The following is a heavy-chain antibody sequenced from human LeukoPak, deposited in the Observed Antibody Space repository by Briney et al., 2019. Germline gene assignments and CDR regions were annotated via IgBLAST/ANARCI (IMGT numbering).Heavy chain of an antibody. Sequence: SETLSLTCAVYGGSFSGYYWSWIRQPPGKGLEWIGEINHSGSTNYNPSLKSRVTISVDTSKNQFSLKLSSVTAADTAVYYCASERPNTYGGYWEFDYWGQGTLVTVSS. CDR3: ASERPNTYGGYWEFDY. V-gene: IGHV4-34*01. CDR1: GGSFSGYY. CDR2: INHSGST. D-gene: IGHD5-12*01. J-gene: IGHJ4*02.